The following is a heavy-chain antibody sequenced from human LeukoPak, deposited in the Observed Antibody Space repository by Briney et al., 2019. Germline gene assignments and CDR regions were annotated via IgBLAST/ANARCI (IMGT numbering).Heavy chain of an antibody. CDR1: GYTFTSYA. J-gene: IGHJ6*02. V-gene: IGHV1-18*01. Sequence: ASVKVSCKASGYTFTSYAISWVRQAPGQGLEWMGWISAYNGNTNYAQKLQGRVTMTTDTSTSTAYMELRSLRSDDTAVYYCARDESGSSNYYYGMDVWGQGTTVTVSS. CDR2: ISAYNGNT. D-gene: IGHD2-2*01. CDR3: ARDESGSSNYYYGMDV.